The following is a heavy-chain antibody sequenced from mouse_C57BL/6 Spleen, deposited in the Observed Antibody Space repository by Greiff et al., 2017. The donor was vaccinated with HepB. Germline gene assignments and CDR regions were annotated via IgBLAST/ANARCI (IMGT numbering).Heavy chain of an antibody. CDR2: INPNNGGT. J-gene: IGHJ2*01. CDR1: GYTFTDYY. D-gene: IGHD2-5*01. V-gene: IGHV1-26*01. Sequence: EVQLQQSGPELVKPGASVKISCKASGYTFTDYYMNWVKQSHGKSLEWIGDINPNNGGTSYNQKFKGKATLTVDKSSSTAYMELRSLTSEDSAVYYCARTIVTTSYYFDYWGQGTTLTVSS. CDR3: ARTIVTTSYYFDY.